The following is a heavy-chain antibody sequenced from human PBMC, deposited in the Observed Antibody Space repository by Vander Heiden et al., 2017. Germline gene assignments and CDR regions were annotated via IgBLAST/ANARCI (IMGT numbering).Heavy chain of an antibody. CDR2: IRSSGSPI. J-gene: IGHJ4*02. D-gene: IGHD6-19*01. V-gene: IGHV3-21*02. CDR3: ARDPESNSGWDCDH. CDR1: GFPVSAYT. Sequence: EVQVVESGGGLVKPGGSLRLSCAVSGFPVSAYTMNWVRQAPGKGLEWVSAIRSSGSPIYYADSVKGRFTIFRDDAENSLYLQMNSLRVEDTAVYYGARDPESNSGWDCDHWGQGTLGSVSS.